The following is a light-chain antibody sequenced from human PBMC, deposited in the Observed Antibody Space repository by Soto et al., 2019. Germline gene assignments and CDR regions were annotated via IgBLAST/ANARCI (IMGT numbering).Light chain of an antibody. Sequence: QSVLTQPSSVSGSPGQSITISCTGTSSDVGAYNYVSWYQQHPGKAPKLMIFEVNNRPSGVSNRFSGSKSGNTASLTISGLPAEDEADYYCSSYTSSSTLVFGGGTKVTVL. CDR2: EVN. V-gene: IGLV2-14*01. CDR3: SSYTSSSTLV. CDR1: SSDVGAYNY. J-gene: IGLJ3*02.